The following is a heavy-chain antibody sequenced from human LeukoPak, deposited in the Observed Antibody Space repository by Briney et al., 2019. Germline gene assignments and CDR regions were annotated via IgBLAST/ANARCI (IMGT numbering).Heavy chain of an antibody. CDR2: IIPIFGIA. CDR1: GGTFSSYA. J-gene: IGHJ5*02. CDR3: AREVAKDIVVVPAAADAGTFDP. V-gene: IGHV1-69*04. Sequence: GAPVKVSCKASGGTFSSYAISWVRQAPGQGLEWMGRIIPIFGIANYAQKFQGRVTITADKSTSTAYMELSSLRSEDTAVYYCAREVAKDIVVVPAAADAGTFDPWGQGTLVTVSS. D-gene: IGHD2-2*01.